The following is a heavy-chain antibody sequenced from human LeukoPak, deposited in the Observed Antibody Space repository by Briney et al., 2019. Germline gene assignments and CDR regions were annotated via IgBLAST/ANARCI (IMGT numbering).Heavy chain of an antibody. CDR2: IYYSGST. Sequence: PSETLSLTCTVSGGSISSSTYYWGWIRQPPGKGLEWIGSIYYSGSTYYNPSLKSRVTISVDTSKNQFSLKLNSVTAADTAVYYCATPYSGGYHGLDIWGQGTMATVSS. CDR1: GGSISSSTYY. D-gene: IGHD1-26*01. V-gene: IGHV4-39*01. J-gene: IGHJ3*02. CDR3: ATPYSGGYHGLDI.